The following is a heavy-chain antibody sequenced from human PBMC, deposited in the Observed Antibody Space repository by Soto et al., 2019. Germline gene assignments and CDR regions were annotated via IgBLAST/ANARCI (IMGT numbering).Heavy chain of an antibody. D-gene: IGHD3-22*01. J-gene: IGHJ4*02. Sequence: QVQLVQSGAEVKKPGASVKVSCKASGYTFTGYYMHWVRQAPGQGLEWMGWINPNSGGTNYAQKFQGWVTMTRDTSISTAYMELSRLRSDDTAVYYCARVAYYYDSSGYYYGYYFDYWGQGTLVTVSS. V-gene: IGHV1-2*04. CDR2: INPNSGGT. CDR3: ARVAYYYDSSGYYYGYYFDY. CDR1: GYTFTGYY.